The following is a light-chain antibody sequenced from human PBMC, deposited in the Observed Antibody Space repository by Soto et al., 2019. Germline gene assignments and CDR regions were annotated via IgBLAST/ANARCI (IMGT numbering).Light chain of an antibody. CDR1: NIGSKT. V-gene: IGLV3-9*01. J-gene: IGLJ2*01. CDR2: RNS. CDR3: QVWDSSTACGV. Sequence: SYELTQPLSVSVALGQTARITCGGNNIGSKTVHWYQQKPGQAPVLVIYRNSNRPSGIPERFSGSNSGNTATLTISRAQPGNEADYYCQVWDSSTACGVFGGGTKVTVL.